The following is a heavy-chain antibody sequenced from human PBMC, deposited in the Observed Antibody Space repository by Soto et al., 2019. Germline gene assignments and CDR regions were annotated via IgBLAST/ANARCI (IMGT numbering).Heavy chain of an antibody. Sequence: SLTCTVSGGSISSGDYYWSWIRQPPGKGLEWIGYIYYSGSTYYNPSLKSRVTISVDTSKNQFSLKLSSVTAADTAVYYCARARITIFGVVIQHFDYGGQGTLVTVSS. CDR2: IYYSGST. J-gene: IGHJ4*02. V-gene: IGHV4-30-4*01. CDR1: GGSISSGDYY. CDR3: ARARITIFGVVIQHFDY. D-gene: IGHD3-3*01.